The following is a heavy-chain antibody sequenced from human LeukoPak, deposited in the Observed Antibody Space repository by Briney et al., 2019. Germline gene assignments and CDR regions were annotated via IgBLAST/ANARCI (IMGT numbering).Heavy chain of an antibody. V-gene: IGHV4-34*01. CDR3: AGRLRYFDWLYGY. CDR1: GGSFSGYY. Sequence: SETLSLTCAVYGGSFSGYYWSWIRQPPGKGLEWIGEINHSGSTNYNPSLKSRVTISVDTSKNQFSLKLSSVTAADTAVYYCAGRLRYFDWLYGYWGQGTLVTVSS. J-gene: IGHJ4*02. D-gene: IGHD3-9*01. CDR2: INHSGST.